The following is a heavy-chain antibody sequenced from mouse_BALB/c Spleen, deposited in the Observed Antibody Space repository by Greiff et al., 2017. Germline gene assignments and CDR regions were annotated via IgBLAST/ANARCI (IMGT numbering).Heavy chain of an antibody. J-gene: IGHJ3*01. V-gene: IGHV1-54*01. CDR2: INPGSGGT. D-gene: IGHD2-4*01. CDR1: GYAFTNYL. CDR3: AREEDYLFAY. Sequence: QGQLQQSGAELVRPGTSVKVSCKASGYAFTNYLIEWVKQRPGQGLEWIGVINPGSGGTNYNEKFKGKATLTADKSSSTAYMQLSSLTSDDSAVYFCAREEDYLFAYWGQGTLVTVSA.